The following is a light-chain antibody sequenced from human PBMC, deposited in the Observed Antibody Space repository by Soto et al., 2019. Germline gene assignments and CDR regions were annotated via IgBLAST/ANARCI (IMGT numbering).Light chain of an antibody. Sequence: EVVMTQSPATVSVSPGEGVTLSCRASQTISNDLAWYQQKPGQAPRLLIYGASTRATGVPARFSGGGSGTEFTLPISSLQSEDFAFYYCLQNNKWPPVTFGGGTKVEIK. V-gene: IGKV3-15*01. CDR3: LQNNKWPPVT. CDR2: GAS. J-gene: IGKJ4*01. CDR1: QTISND.